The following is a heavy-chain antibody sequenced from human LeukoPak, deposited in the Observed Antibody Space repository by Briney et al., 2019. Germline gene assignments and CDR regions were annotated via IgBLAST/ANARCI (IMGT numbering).Heavy chain of an antibody. CDR3: ARDYSYASDL. J-gene: IGHJ5*02. V-gene: IGHV3-74*01. Sequence: PGGSLRLSRAASGFAFRTYWMHRVRQPPGKGLVWVSRINGDGSSIGYADSVRGRFTISRDNARDTLYLQMNSLRDEDTAIYYCARDYSYASDLWGQGTLVTVSS. D-gene: IGHD5-18*01. CDR1: GFAFRTYW. CDR2: INGDGSSI.